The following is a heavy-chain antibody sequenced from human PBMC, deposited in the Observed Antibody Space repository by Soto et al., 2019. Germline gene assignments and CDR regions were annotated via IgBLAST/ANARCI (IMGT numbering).Heavy chain of an antibody. V-gene: IGHV1-69*01. J-gene: IGHJ4*02. CDR2: IITAFGTT. CDR3: TRSYGYTFGGSLDN. CDR1: GDTFLSYV. Sequence: QVQLVQSGPEVKKPGSSVKVSCKASGDTFLSYVITWVRQAPGQGLEWLGGIITAFGTTSYAQNFQDRLTITTDEAATSDHMELSSLTSDDTAMYYCTRSYGYTFGGSLDNWGQGTLVTVSS. D-gene: IGHD5-12*01.